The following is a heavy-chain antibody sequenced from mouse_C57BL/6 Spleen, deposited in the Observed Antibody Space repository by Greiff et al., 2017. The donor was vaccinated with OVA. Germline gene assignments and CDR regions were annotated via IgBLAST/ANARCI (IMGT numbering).Heavy chain of an antibody. CDR2: IDPETGGT. D-gene: IGHD2-12*01. CDR1: GYTFTDYE. Sequence: QVQLQQSGAELVRPGASVTLSCKASGYTFTDYEMHWVKQTPVHGLEWIGAIDPETGGTAYNQKFKGKAILTADKSSSTAYMELRSLTSEDSAVYYCTSGTYDGFAYWGQGTLVTVSA. CDR3: TSGTYDGFAY. V-gene: IGHV1-15*01. J-gene: IGHJ3*01.